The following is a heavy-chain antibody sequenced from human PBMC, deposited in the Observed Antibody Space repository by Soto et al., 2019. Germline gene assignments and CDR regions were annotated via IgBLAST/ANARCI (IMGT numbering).Heavy chain of an antibody. CDR1: GFTFSDYY. D-gene: IGHD6-19*01. CDR3: ARGGIAVAGTSYYDGYYFDY. Sequence: QVQLVESGGGLVKPGGSLRLSCAASGFTFSDYYMSWIRQAPGKGLEWVSYISSSGSTIYYADSMKGRFTISRDNAKNSLYLQMNSLRAEDTAVYYCARGGIAVAGTSYYDGYYFDYWGQGTLVTVSS. V-gene: IGHV3-11*01. J-gene: IGHJ4*02. CDR2: ISSSGSTI.